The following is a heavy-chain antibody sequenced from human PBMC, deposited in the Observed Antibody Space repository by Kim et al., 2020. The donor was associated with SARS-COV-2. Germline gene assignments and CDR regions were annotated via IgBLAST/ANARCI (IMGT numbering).Heavy chain of an antibody. CDR3: ARARNTHYYGSGSYYNY. V-gene: IGHV4-34*01. CDR2: INHSGST. CDR1: GGSFSGYY. D-gene: IGHD3-10*01. J-gene: IGHJ4*02. Sequence: SETLSLTCAVYGGSFSGYYWSWIRQPPGKGLEWIGEINHSGSTNYNPSLKSRVTISVDTSKNQFSLKLSSVTAADTAVYYCARARNTHYYGSGSYYNYWGQGTLGTVSS.